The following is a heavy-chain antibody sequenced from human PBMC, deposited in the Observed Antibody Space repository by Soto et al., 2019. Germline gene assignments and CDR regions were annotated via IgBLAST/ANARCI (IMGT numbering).Heavy chain of an antibody. D-gene: IGHD3-9*01. J-gene: IGHJ6*02. CDR2: VSDDGSNK. CDR1: GFTVSSYG. CDR3: AKDERYFDWLLSLTYYYGMDV. V-gene: IGHV3-30*18. Sequence: QVQLVESGGSVVQPGRALRLSCAASGFTVSSYGMHWVCQAQGKGLGCVVGVSDDGSNKYYADSVKGRFSNSRDNSKNTLYLQMNSLRAEDTAVYYCAKDERYFDWLLSLTYYYGMDVWGQGTTVTVSS.